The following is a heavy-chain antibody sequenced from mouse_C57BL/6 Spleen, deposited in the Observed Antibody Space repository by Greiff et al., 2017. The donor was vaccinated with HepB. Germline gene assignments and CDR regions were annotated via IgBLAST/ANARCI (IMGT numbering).Heavy chain of an antibody. CDR2: IDPENGDT. CDR1: GFNIKDDY. V-gene: IGHV14-4*01. D-gene: IGHD4-1*01. Sequence: EVQLQQSGAELVRPGASVKLSCTASGFNIKDDYMHWVKQRPEQGLEWIGWIDPENGDTEYASKFQGKATITADTSSNTAYLQLSSLTSEDTAVYYLTTPLGRGFAYWGQGTLVTVSA. CDR3: TTPLGRGFAY. J-gene: IGHJ3*01.